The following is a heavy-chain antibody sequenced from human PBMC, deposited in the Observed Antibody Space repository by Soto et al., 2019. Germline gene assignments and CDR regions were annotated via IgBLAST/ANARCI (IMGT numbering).Heavy chain of an antibody. CDR3: ARHDEGPDY. CDR1: GGSISSNSFY. V-gene: IGHV4-39*01. J-gene: IGHJ4*02. CDR2: TSYSGST. Sequence: SETLSLTCTVSGGSISSNSFYWGWIRQPPGKGLEWIGTTSYSGSTYYNPSLKSRVTISAGTSKNQFSLTLSSVTAEDTAVYYCARHDEGPDYWGQGSLVTAPQ.